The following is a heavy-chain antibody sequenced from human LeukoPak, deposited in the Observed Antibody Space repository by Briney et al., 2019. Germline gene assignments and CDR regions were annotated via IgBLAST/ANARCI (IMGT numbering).Heavy chain of an antibody. D-gene: IGHD3-10*01. J-gene: IGHJ3*02. CDR1: GFTFSSYW. CDR3: VRWTDYSGPGDYYTLPSRYDAFDI. CDR2: IKQDGSEK. V-gene: IGHV3-7*01. Sequence: SGGSLRLSCAASGFTFSSYWMSWVRQAPGKGLEWVANIKQDGSEKYYVDSMKGRFTISRDNTKKSLYLQINNLRAEDTAVYYCVRWTDYSGPGDYYTLPSRYDAFDIWGQGTMVTVSS.